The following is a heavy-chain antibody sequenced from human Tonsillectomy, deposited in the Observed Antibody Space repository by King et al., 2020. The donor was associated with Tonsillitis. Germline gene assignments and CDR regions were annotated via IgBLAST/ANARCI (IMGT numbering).Heavy chain of an antibody. D-gene: IGHD3-22*01. CDR3: ARPEGGYDSSNDVFDI. CDR2: ISSSSSTI. Sequence: VQLVESGGGLVQPGGSLRLSCAASGFTFSSYSINWVRQAPGKGLDWVSYISSSSSTIYYADSVKGRFTISRDNAKNSLYLQMNSLRAEDTAVYYCARPEGGYDSSNDVFDIWGQGTMVTVSS. V-gene: IGHV3-48*01. J-gene: IGHJ3*02. CDR1: GFTFSSYS.